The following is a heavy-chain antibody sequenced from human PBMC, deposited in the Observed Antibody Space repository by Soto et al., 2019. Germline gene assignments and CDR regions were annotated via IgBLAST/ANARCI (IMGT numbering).Heavy chain of an antibody. CDR2: IYYSGST. D-gene: IGHD6-13*01. J-gene: IGHJ5*02. V-gene: IGHV4-30-4*01. CDR3: ARDRYSSSPVDP. Sequence: TSETLSLTCTVSGGSIRGGDDYWSRIRQPPGKGLEWIGYIYYSGSTYYNPSLKSRVTISVDTSKNQFSLKLSSVTAADTAVYYCARDRYSSSPVDPWGQGTLVTVSS. CDR1: GGSIRGGDDY.